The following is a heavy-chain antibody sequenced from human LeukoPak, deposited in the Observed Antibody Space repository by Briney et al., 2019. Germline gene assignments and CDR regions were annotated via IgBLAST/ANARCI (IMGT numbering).Heavy chain of an antibody. Sequence: SVKVSCKASGGTFSSYTISWVRQAPGQGLECMGRIIPIRGIANYAQKFQGRVTITADKSTSTAYMELSSLRSEDTAVYYCATSSPSDSWGQRTLVTVSS. CDR2: IIPIRGIA. D-gene: IGHD6-6*01. V-gene: IGHV1-69*02. CDR1: GGTFSSYT. CDR3: ATSSPSDS. J-gene: IGHJ4*02.